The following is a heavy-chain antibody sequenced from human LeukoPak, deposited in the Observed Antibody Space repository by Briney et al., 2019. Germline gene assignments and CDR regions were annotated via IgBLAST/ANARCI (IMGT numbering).Heavy chain of an antibody. V-gene: IGHV1-2*02. CDR1: GNTFTGYF. D-gene: IGHD2-21*02. CDR2: INPNSGGT. CDR3: ATEKVVTSTYHWLDP. Sequence: ASVKVSCKASGNTFTGYFMHWVRQAPGQGLEWMGWINPNSGGTNYAQKFQGRVTMTRDTSINTAYMQLTRPTPDDTAVYYCATEKVVTSTYHWLDPWGQGTLVTVSS. J-gene: IGHJ5*02.